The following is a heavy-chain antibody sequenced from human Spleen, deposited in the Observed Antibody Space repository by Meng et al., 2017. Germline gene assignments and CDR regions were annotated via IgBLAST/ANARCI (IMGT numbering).Heavy chain of an antibody. J-gene: IGHJ4*02. CDR3: SGHVDY. CDR2: MKSNVDGGTV. Sequence: GESLKISCAASGFTFSNAWMTWVRQAPGKGLEWIGRMKSNVDGGTVDYAAAVKGRFFSSREDSENTFSLQMNSLKTENTAVYYCSGHVDYWGQGTLVTVSS. CDR1: GFTFSNAW. V-gene: IGHV3-15*01.